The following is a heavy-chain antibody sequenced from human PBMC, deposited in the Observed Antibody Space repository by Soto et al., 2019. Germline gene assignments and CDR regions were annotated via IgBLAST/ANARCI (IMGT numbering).Heavy chain of an antibody. CDR3: SRVGCSNSKCYTRGMDV. CDR1: GFSISGYD. V-gene: IGHV4-4*07. CDR2: IYSDGTT. Sequence: PXETLSLTCPVSGFSISGYDWSWVRQPAGKGLEWVGRIYSDGTTNYSPSLKSRVTMSLDTSKDQFSLHLNSVTAADTAVYYCSRVGCSNSKCYTRGMDVWGQGTTVTVSS. D-gene: IGHD2-2*01. J-gene: IGHJ6*02.